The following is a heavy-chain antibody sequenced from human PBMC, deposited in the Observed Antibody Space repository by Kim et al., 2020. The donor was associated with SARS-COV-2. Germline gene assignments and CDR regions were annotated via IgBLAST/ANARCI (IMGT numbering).Heavy chain of an antibody. J-gene: IGHJ6*02. CDR1: GYTFTSYA. CDR2: INTNTGNP. V-gene: IGHV7-4-1*02. Sequence: ASVRVSCKASGYTFTSYAMNWVRQAPGQGLEWMGWINTNTGNPTYAQGFTGRFVFSLDTSVSTAYLQISSLKAEDTAVYYCASPHTSNMVQGVHNYYYYYGMDVWGQGTTVTVSS. D-gene: IGHD3-10*01. CDR3: ASPHTSNMVQGVHNYYYYYGMDV.